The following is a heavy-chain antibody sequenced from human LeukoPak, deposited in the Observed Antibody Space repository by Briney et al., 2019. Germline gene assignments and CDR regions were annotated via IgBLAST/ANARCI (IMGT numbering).Heavy chain of an antibody. CDR2: ISSSGSTI. CDR3: ARYRYNWNLIPYYFDY. Sequence: GGSLRLSCAASGFTFSSYEMNWVRQAPGKGLEWVSYISSSGSTIYYADSVKGRFTISRDNAKNSLYLQMNSLRAEDTAVYYCARYRYNWNLIPYYFDYWGQGTLVTVSS. CDR1: GFTFSSYE. D-gene: IGHD1-7*01. J-gene: IGHJ4*02. V-gene: IGHV3-48*03.